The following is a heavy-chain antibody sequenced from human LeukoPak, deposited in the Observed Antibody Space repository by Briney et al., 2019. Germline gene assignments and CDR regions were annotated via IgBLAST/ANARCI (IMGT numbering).Heavy chain of an antibody. J-gene: IGHJ4*02. CDR3: ARVVAVATVDGYFDY. CDR2: IYYSGST. Sequence: PSETLSLTCTVSGGSISSSSYYWGWIRQPPGKGLEWIGSIYYSGSTYYNPSLKSRVTISVDTSKNQFSLKLSSVTAADTAVYYCARVVAVATVDGYFDYWGQGTLVTVSS. CDR1: GGSISSSSYY. V-gene: IGHV4-39*07. D-gene: IGHD5-12*01.